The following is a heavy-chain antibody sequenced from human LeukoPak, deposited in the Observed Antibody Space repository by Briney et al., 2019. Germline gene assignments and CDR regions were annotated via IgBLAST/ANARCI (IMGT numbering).Heavy chain of an antibody. V-gene: IGHV3-48*03. CDR1: GFTFSSYE. Sequence: GGSLRLSCAASGFTFSSYEMNWVRQAPGKGLEWVSYISSSGSTIYYADSVKGRFTISRDNAKNSLYLQMNSLRAEDTAVYYCAREGQLDPFDYWGQGTLVTVSS. J-gene: IGHJ4*02. D-gene: IGHD6-6*01. CDR3: AREGQLDPFDY. CDR2: ISSSGSTI.